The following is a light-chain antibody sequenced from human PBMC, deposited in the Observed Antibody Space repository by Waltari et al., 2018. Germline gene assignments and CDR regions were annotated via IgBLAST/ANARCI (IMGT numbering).Light chain of an antibody. CDR3: AAWDDSPSGHVV. CDR1: NSNIGRPY. V-gene: IGLV1-47*02. Sequence: SVLTQPPSASGAPGQRVTISCSGSNSNIGRPYVYWSQQLPGTAPKLLIYTDDQRAAGVPDRVSASKSGTSASLAIRGLRSEDEADYYCAAWDDSPSGHVVFGGGTRLTVL. J-gene: IGLJ2*01. CDR2: TDD.